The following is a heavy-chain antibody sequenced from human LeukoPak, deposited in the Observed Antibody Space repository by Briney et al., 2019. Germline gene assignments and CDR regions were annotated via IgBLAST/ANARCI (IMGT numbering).Heavy chain of an antibody. CDR1: GFTFGSYS. Sequence: SGGSLRLSCAASGFTFGSYSMNWVRQAPGKGLEWVSSISSSSSYIYYADSVKGRFTISRDNAKNSLYLQMNSLRAEDTAVYYCARDWRPTTKYNWFDPWGQGTLVTVSS. V-gene: IGHV3-21*01. CDR2: ISSSSSYI. D-gene: IGHD1-14*01. CDR3: ARDWRPTTKYNWFDP. J-gene: IGHJ5*02.